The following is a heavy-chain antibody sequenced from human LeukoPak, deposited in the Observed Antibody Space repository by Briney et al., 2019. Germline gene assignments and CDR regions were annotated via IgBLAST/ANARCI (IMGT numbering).Heavy chain of an antibody. J-gene: IGHJ3*02. Sequence: PSETLSLTCTVSGGSISSYYWSWIRQPAGKGLEWIGRIYTSGSTNYNPSLKSRVTMSVDTSKNQFSLKLSSVTAADTAVYYCARVKTAAGTAGAFDIWGQGTMVTVPS. D-gene: IGHD6-13*01. CDR3: ARVKTAAGTAGAFDI. V-gene: IGHV4-4*07. CDR1: GGSISSYY. CDR2: IYTSGST.